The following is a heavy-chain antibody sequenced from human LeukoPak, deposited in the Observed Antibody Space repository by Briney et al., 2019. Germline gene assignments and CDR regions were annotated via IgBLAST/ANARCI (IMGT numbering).Heavy chain of an antibody. Sequence: PGGSLRLSCAASGFTFSSYSMNWVRQAPGKGLEWVSSISSSSSYIYYADSVKGRFTISRDNAKNSLYLQMNSLRAEDTAVYYCARDEGYCSSTSCPEGYYYYYMDVWGKGTTVTVSS. D-gene: IGHD2-2*01. CDR1: GFTFSSYS. V-gene: IGHV3-21*01. J-gene: IGHJ6*03. CDR3: ARDEGYCSSTSCPEGYYYYYMDV. CDR2: ISSSSSYI.